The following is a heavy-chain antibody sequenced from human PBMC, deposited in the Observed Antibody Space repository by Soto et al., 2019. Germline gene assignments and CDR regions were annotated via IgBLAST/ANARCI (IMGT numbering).Heavy chain of an antibody. V-gene: IGHV4-39*01. CDR3: AGIFADVSSGYYINY. Sequence: PSETLSLTCTVSGGSISSGSSYWGWIRQPPGKGLEWIGSIYYLGNTYYNPSLGGRVSISVDTSKNQFSLKLKSVTAADTAVFYCAGIFADVSSGYYINYLGKGTLVTVSS. J-gene: IGHJ4*02. D-gene: IGHD3-22*01. CDR1: GGSISSGSSY. CDR2: IYYLGNT.